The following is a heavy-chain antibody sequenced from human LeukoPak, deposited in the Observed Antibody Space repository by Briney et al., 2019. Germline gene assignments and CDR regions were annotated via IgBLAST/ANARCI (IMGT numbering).Heavy chain of an antibody. V-gene: IGHV4-38-2*02. CDR1: GYSISSGYY. CDR2: IYHSGST. CDR3: ASGPYSSSYFAS. J-gene: IGHJ4*02. D-gene: IGHD6-13*01. Sequence: SETLSLTCTISGYSISSGYYWGWIRQPPGKGLEWIGSIYHSGSTYYNPSLKSRVTISVDTSKNQFSLKLSPVTAADTAVYYCASGPYSSSYFASWGQGTMVTVSS.